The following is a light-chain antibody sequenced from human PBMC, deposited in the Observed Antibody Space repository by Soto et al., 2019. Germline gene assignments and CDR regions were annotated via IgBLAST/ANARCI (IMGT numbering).Light chain of an antibody. V-gene: IGKV1-5*01. CDR3: QHYNNYPWT. CDR2: DAS. Sequence: DIQMTQSPSTLSASVGDRVTITCRASQNVHKWLAWYRQKPGKAPELLIYDASTLESGVPSGFSGSGSGTEFTLTINSLQPDDFGTYYCQHYNNYPWTFGQGTKVDIK. CDR1: QNVHKW. J-gene: IGKJ1*01.